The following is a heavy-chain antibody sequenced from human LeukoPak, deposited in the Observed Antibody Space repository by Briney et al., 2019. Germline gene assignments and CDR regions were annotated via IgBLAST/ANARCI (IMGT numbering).Heavy chain of an antibody. V-gene: IGHV4-30-2*01. CDR3: ARALRYDTRGFDY. Sequence: SETLSLTCTVSGGSLIINGSCWSWIRQPPGKGLEWMGYIYHSGTTVYKPSLKSRVTMSVDTSKNHVSLRLNSVTAADTAVYYCARALRYDTRGFDYWGQGILVTVSS. CDR1: GGSLIINGSC. J-gene: IGHJ4*02. D-gene: IGHD3-22*01. CDR2: IYHSGTT.